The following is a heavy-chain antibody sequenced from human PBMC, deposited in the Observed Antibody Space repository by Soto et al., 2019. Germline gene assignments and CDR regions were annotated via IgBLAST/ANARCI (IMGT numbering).Heavy chain of an antibody. CDR1: GFTFSSYA. V-gene: IGHV3-23*01. D-gene: IGHD3-3*01. CDR2: ISGSGGST. J-gene: IGHJ6*02. Sequence: EVQLLESGGGLVQPGGSLRLSCAASGFTFSSYAMSWVRQAPGKGLEWVSAISGSGGSTYYADSVKGRFTISRDNSKNTLYLQMNSRRAEDTAVYYCAKGGAYYDFWSGYLYYYGMDVWGQGTTVTVSS. CDR3: AKGGAYYDFWSGYLYYYGMDV.